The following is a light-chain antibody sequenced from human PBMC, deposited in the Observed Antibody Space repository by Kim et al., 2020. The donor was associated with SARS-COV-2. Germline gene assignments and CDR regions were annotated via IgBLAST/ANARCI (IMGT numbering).Light chain of an antibody. V-gene: IGKV3-20*01. CDR2: GAS. Sequence: SPGERAPLSCRASQSVSSSYLAWYQQKPGQAPRLLIYGASSRATGIPDRFSGSGSGTDFTLTISRLEPEDFAVYYCQQYGSSLYSFGQGTKLEI. CDR1: QSVSSSY. J-gene: IGKJ2*03. CDR3: QQYGSSLYS.